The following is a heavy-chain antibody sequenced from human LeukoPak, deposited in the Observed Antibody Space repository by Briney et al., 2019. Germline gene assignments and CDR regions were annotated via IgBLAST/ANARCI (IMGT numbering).Heavy chain of an antibody. V-gene: IGHV3-30-3*01. J-gene: IGHJ6*02. Sequence: GGSLRLSCAASGFTFSSYAMHWVRQAPGKGLEWVAVISYDGSNKYYADSVKGRFTISRDNSKNTLYLQMNSLRAEDTAVYYCARDLYDSSGYYLLSLYYYYGMDVWGQGTTVTVSS. CDR1: GFTFSSYA. D-gene: IGHD3-22*01. CDR2: ISYDGSNK. CDR3: ARDLYDSSGYYLLSLYYYYGMDV.